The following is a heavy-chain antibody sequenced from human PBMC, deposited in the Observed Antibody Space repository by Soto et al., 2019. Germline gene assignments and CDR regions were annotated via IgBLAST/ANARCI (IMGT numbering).Heavy chain of an antibody. CDR2: MNPNSGNT. V-gene: IGHV1-8*01. CDR3: ARGINYYDSGDDAFDI. J-gene: IGHJ3*02. D-gene: IGHD3-10*01. CDR1: GYTFTRYD. Sequence: QVQLVQSGAEVKKPGASVKVSCKASGYTFTRYDINWVRRATGQGLEWMGWMNPNSGNTGYAQKFQGRVTMTRNTSISTAYMELSSLRSEDTAVYYCARGINYYDSGDDAFDIWGQGTMVTVSS.